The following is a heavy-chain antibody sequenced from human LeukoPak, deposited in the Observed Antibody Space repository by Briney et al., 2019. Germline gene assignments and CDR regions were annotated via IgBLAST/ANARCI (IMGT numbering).Heavy chain of an antibody. CDR1: GGSISSYY. CDR2: IYYSGST. V-gene: IGHV4-59*01. Sequence: SETLSLTCTVSGGSISSYYWSWIRQPPGKGLEWIGYIYYSGSTNYNPSLKSRVTTSVDKSKNQFSLKLSSVTAADTAVYYCARSKDILTGYCFDYWGQGTLVTVSS. J-gene: IGHJ4*02. D-gene: IGHD3-9*01. CDR3: ARSKDILTGYCFDY.